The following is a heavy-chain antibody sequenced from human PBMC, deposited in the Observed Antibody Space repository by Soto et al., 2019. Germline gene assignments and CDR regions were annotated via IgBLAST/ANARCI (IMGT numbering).Heavy chain of an antibody. D-gene: IGHD3-16*01. CDR1: GDSIGTYY. CDR3: ARESEGGGLHDWFDP. V-gene: IGHV4-59*01. CDR2: VHYSGST. Sequence: SETLSLTCSVPGDSIGTYYWSWVRQPPGKGLEWLGFVHYSGSTQYNPSLRGRVTLSIDTFNNHLSLELRSVTAADTAVYYCARESEGGGLHDWFDPWGQGILVTVSS. J-gene: IGHJ5*02.